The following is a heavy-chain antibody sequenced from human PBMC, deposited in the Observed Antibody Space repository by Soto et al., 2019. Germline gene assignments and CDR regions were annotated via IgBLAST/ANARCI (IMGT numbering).Heavy chain of an antibody. CDR3: AREGGGGYYDSSGYMAV. CDR1: GITVSTNY. J-gene: IGHJ4*02. D-gene: IGHD3-22*01. V-gene: IGHV3-53*02. Sequence: EVQLVETGGGLIQPGGSLRLSCAASGITVSTNYMSWVRQAPGKGLEWVSVIYSDGKTFYADSVKGRFTISRDNSQNTVSIQRNSRRADETAVYYCAREGGGGYYDSSGYMAVWGQGTLVTVSS. CDR2: IYSDGKT.